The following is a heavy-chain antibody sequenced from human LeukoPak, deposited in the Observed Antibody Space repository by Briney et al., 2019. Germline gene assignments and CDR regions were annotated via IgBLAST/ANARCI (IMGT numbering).Heavy chain of an antibody. CDR3: ARGRGGYNMPPGY. D-gene: IGHD5-24*01. J-gene: IGHJ4*02. V-gene: IGHV4-34*01. CDR1: GGSFSGYY. Sequence: PSETLSLTCAVYGGSFSGYYWSWIRQPPGKGLEWIGEINHSGSTNYNPSLKSRVTISVDTSKNQFSLKLSSVTAADTAVYYCARGRGGYNMPPGYWGQGTLVTVSS. CDR2: INHSGST.